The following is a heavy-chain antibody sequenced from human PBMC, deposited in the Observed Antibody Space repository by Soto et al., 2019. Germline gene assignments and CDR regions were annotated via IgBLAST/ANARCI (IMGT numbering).Heavy chain of an antibody. CDR2: IWYDGSNK. D-gene: IGHD6-13*01. V-gene: IGHV3-33*01. CDR1: GFTFSSYG. CDR3: ARDVAAAGDYYYYGMDV. J-gene: IGHJ6*02. Sequence: SLRLSCAASGFTFSSYGMHWVRQARGKGLEWVAVIWYDGSNKYYADYVKGGFTISTDNSKNTLYLQMNSMRAEDAAVYYCARDVAAAGDYYYYGMDVWGQGTTVTVSS.